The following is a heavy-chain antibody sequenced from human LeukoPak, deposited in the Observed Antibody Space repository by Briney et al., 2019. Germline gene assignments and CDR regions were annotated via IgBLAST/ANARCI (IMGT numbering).Heavy chain of an antibody. CDR2: ILPIFGTA. CDR1: GGTFSSYA. D-gene: IGHD2-15*01. Sequence: ASVKVSCKASGGTFSSYAIRWVRQAPGQGLEWMGGILPIFGTANYAQKFQGRVTISTDESTSTAYMELSSLRSEDTAVYDCARDGRANCSGGSCSLLLIDYWGQGTLVTVSS. CDR3: ARDGRANCSGGSCSLLLIDY. J-gene: IGHJ4*02. V-gene: IGHV1-69*05.